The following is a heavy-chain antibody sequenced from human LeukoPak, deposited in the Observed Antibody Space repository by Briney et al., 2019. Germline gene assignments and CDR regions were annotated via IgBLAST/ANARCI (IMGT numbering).Heavy chain of an antibody. CDR3: ARDRPYQPFDY. CDR1: GFTFSSYA. Sequence: GGSLRLSCAASGFTFSSYAMHWVRQAPGKGLEWVAVISYDGSNKYYADSVKGRFTISRDNSKNTLYLQMNSLRAEDTAVYYCARDRPYQPFDYWGQGTLVTVSS. J-gene: IGHJ4*02. D-gene: IGHD2-2*01. V-gene: IGHV3-30-3*01. CDR2: ISYDGSNK.